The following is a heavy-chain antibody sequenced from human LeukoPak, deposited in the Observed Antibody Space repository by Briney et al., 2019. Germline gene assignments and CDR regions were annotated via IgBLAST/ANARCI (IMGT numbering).Heavy chain of an antibody. D-gene: IGHD6-6*01. CDR3: AISTYSSSPS. Sequence: PGGSLRLSCAASGFAFSDHWMIWVRQAPGKGLEWVANINHDESKKYYVDSVEGRFTISRDNAKNSLYLQMNSLRAEDTAVYYCAISTYSSSPSWGQGTLATVSS. CDR1: GFAFSDHW. CDR2: INHDESKK. J-gene: IGHJ5*02. V-gene: IGHV3-7*01.